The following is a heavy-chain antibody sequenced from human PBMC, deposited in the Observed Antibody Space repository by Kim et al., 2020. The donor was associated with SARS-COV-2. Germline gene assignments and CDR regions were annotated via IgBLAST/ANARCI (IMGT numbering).Heavy chain of an antibody. Sequence: SETLSLTCAVSGGFITSNNWWSWVRQPPGKGLEWIGEIFHTGSTNYDPSLKSRVTISMDKSNNRVSLWVNSVTAADTAVYYCARGGGYFFDYWGQGTLV. CDR2: IFHTGST. CDR3: ARGGGYFFDY. J-gene: IGHJ4*02. V-gene: IGHV4-4*02. D-gene: IGHD5-12*01. CDR1: GGFITSNNW.